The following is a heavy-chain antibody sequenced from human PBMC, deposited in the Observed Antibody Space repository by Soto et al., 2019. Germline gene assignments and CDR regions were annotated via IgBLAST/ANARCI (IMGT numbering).Heavy chain of an antibody. CDR2: IYYSGST. Sequence: SETLSLTCTVSGGSISSYYWSWIRQPPGKGLEWIGYIYYSGSTNYNPSLKSRVTISVDTSKNQFSLKLSSVTAADTAVYYCARHVFLDYWGQGTLVTVSS. CDR1: GGSISSYY. J-gene: IGHJ4*02. CDR3: ARHVFLDY. V-gene: IGHV4-59*08. D-gene: IGHD2-21*01.